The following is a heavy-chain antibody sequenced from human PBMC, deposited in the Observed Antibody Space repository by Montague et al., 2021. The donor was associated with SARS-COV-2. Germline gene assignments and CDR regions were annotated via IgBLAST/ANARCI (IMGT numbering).Heavy chain of an antibody. CDR3: ARYNSQSPLSRWDYHGMDV. D-gene: IGHD1-14*01. J-gene: IGHJ6*02. Sequence: QSGAEVKEPGESLKISCQGSGYRFDNYWIAWVRQMPGIGLEWMGIIHAGASDTTYSPSFQGQVTMLVDKSINTAFLQWSRLKALDTAKYYCARYNSQSPLSRWDYHGMDVWGQGTTVTVAS. CDR1: GYRFDNYW. V-gene: IGHV5-51*01. CDR2: IHAGASDT.